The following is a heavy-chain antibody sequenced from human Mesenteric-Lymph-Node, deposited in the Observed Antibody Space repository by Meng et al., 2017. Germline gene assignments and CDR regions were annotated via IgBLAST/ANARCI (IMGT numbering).Heavy chain of an antibody. D-gene: IGHD3-10*01. CDR1: GLIFSRSG. CDR3: ARDKGVTCLDT. Sequence: VELVESGGGVVEPGRFLRFCCAAAGLIFSRSGMHWVRQAPGKGLEWVAFISSDGSSKYYTDSVKGRFTISRDNSKNTVSLQMDSLRVEDTAVYYCARDKGVTCLDTWGQGTLVTVSS. CDR2: ISSDGSSK. J-gene: IGHJ5*01. V-gene: IGHV3-30*06.